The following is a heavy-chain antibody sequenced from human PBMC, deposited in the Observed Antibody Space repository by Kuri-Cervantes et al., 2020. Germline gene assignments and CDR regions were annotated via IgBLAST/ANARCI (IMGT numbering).Heavy chain of an antibody. CDR2: ISWNSGSI. J-gene: IGHJ4*02. D-gene: IGHD3-10*01. CDR3: ARGQYRAAMVRGVYPSSFDY. Sequence: GGSLRLSCAASGFTFDDYAMHRVRQAPGKGLEWVSGISWNSGSIGYADSVKGRFTISRDNAKNSLYLQMNSLRAEDTAVYYCARGQYRAAMVRGVYPSSFDYWGQGTLVTVSS. V-gene: IGHV3-9*01. CDR1: GFTFDDYA.